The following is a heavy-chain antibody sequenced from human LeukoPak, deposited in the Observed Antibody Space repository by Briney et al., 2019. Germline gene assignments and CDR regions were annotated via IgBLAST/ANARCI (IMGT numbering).Heavy chain of an antibody. CDR2: IIPIFGTA. V-gene: IGHV1-69*13. J-gene: IGHJ6*02. CDR3: ARDRGIPGYGGNSAGMDV. CDR1: GGTFSSYA. D-gene: IGHD4-23*01. Sequence: ASVKVSCKASGGTFSSYAISWVRQAPGQGLERMGGIIPIFGTANYAQKFQGRVTITADESTSTAYMELSSLRSEDTAVYYCARDRGIPGYGGNSAGMDVWGQGTTVTVSS.